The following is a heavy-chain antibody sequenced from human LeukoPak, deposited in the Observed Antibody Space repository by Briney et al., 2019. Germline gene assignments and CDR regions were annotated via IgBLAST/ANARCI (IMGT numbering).Heavy chain of an antibody. Sequence: GASVKVSCKASGYTFTSYYMDWVRQAPGQGLEWMGVISPSGGSTIYAQKFQGRVTMTRDMSTSTVYMELSSLKSEDTAVYYCAKGGPYYDSSKTKMGNWGKGPRVTVS. CDR2: ISPSGGST. V-gene: IGHV1-46*01. J-gene: IGHJ4*02. CDR1: GYTFTSYY. D-gene: IGHD3-22*01. CDR3: AKGGPYYDSSKTKMGN.